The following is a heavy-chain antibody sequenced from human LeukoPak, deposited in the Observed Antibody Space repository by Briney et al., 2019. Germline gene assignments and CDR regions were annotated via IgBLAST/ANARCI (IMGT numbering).Heavy chain of an antibody. CDR1: GGPFSGYY. CDR2: MNHGGST. CDR3: ARGCGCSGGSCYSLYYFDY. V-gene: IGHV4-34*01. D-gene: IGHD2-15*01. Sequence: MAAETLTLPCAVYGGPFSGYYWRWIRQPPGKGLEWLGEMNHGGSTNYNPSLKSRVNISVDTSKNQFSLKLSSVTAADTAVYYCARGCGCSGGSCYSLYYFDYGGQGTLVTVPS. J-gene: IGHJ4*02.